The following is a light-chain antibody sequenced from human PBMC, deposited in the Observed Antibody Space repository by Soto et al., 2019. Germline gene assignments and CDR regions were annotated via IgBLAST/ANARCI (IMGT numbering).Light chain of an antibody. CDR3: QQYYSTPLT. Sequence: DIVMTQSPDSLAVSLGERATINCKSSQSVLYSSNNKNYLAWYQQKPGQPPKLLIYWASTRESGVPDRFSGSGSGKDFTLTISSLQAEDVAVYYCQQYYSTPLTFGPGTKVDXK. V-gene: IGKV4-1*01. CDR2: WAS. CDR1: QSVLYSSNNKNY. J-gene: IGKJ3*01.